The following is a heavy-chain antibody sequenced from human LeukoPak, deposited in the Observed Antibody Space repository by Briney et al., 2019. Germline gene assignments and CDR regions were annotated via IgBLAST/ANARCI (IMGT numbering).Heavy chain of an antibody. CDR2: ISSGGGT. V-gene: IGHV3-23*01. J-gene: IGHJ4*02. D-gene: IGHD3-22*01. CDR3: VSSGYYYSFDS. Sequence: GGSLRLSCAASGFTLSSYAMSWVRQAPGKRLEWVSTISSGGGTYYADSVKGRFIISRDNSKNTLFLQMDSLRAEDTAVYYCVSSGYYYSFDSWGQGTLVTVSS. CDR1: GFTLSSYA.